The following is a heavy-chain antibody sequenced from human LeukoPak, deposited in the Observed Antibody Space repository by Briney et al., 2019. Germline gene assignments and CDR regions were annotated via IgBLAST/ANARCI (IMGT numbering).Heavy chain of an antibody. J-gene: IGHJ5*02. Sequence: PGGSLRLSCAASGFTFSSYGMHWVRQAPGKGLEWVAVIWYDGSNKYYADSVKGRFTISRDNSKNTLYLQMNSLRAEDTAVHYCARDKRPATIIPYDWFDPWGQGTLVTVSS. CDR3: ARDKRPATIIPYDWFDP. V-gene: IGHV3-33*01. CDR1: GFTFSSYG. D-gene: IGHD5-12*01. CDR2: IWYDGSNK.